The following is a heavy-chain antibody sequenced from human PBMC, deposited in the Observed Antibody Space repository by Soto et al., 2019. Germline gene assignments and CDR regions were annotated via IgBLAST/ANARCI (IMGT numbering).Heavy chain of an antibody. CDR3: ARDPIRSSSSFDY. D-gene: IGHD6-6*01. CDR2: IYYSGST. CDR1: GGSVSRGSYY. Sequence: PSETLSLTCTVSGGSVSRGSYYWSWTRQPPGKGLEWIGYIYYSGSTNYNPSLKSRVTISVDTSKNQFSLKLSSVTAADTAVYYCARDPIRSSSSFDYWGQGTLVTVSS. V-gene: IGHV4-61*01. J-gene: IGHJ4*02.